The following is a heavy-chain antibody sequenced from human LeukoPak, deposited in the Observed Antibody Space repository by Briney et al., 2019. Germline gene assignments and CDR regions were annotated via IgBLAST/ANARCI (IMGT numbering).Heavy chain of an antibody. CDR3: ARMNYVSSGWGAPFDY. D-gene: IGHD1-7*01. Sequence: GGSLRLSCAASGFTFSDYYMSWIRQAPGKGLEWVSYISRSGSTIYYADSVKGRFTISRDNAKNSLYLQMNSLRAEDTAVYYCARMNYVSSGWGAPFDYWGQGTLVTVSS. V-gene: IGHV3-11*04. CDR2: ISRSGSTI. J-gene: IGHJ4*02. CDR1: GFTFSDYY.